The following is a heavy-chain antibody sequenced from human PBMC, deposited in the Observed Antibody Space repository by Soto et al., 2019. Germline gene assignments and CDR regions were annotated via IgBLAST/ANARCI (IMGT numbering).Heavy chain of an antibody. V-gene: IGHV3-23*01. CDR3: AKASIAVAAHYGIYYCDY. CDR1: GFTLSSYA. D-gene: IGHD6-19*01. Sequence: PAGSLRLASAASGFTLSSYAMSGVRQAPGKGLEWVSAISGSGGSTYYADSVKGRFTISRDNSKNTLYLQMNSLRAEDTAVYYCAKASIAVAAHYGIYYCDYWGQGTLVTVSS. J-gene: IGHJ4*02. CDR2: ISGSGGST.